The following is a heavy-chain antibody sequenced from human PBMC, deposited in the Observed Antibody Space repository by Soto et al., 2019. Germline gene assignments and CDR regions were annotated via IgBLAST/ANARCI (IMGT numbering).Heavy chain of an antibody. Sequence: EVQLLESGGGLVQPWGSLRLSCAASGFTFSSYAMSWVRQAPGKGLEWVSAISGSGGSTYYADSVKGRFTISRDNSKNTLYLQMNSLRAEDTAVYYCAKDMFPFGGVIAFDDWGQGTLVTVSS. CDR2: ISGSGGST. CDR3: AKDMFPFGGVIAFDD. CDR1: GFTFSSYA. D-gene: IGHD3-16*02. J-gene: IGHJ4*02. V-gene: IGHV3-23*01.